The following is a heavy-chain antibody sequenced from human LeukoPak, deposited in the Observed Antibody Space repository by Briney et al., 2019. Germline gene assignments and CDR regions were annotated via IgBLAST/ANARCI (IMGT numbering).Heavy chain of an antibody. CDR1: GFPFSYYW. CDR2: IDGDGSST. CDR3: ARVGRLQSFDAFDI. Sequence: PGGSLRLSCAASGFPFSYYWMHWVRQAPGKGLVWVSRIDGDGSSTSYADSVKGRFSISRDNAKNTVSLQMDSLRAEDTAVYYCARVGRLQSFDAFDIWGQGTTVTVSS. D-gene: IGHD4-11*01. J-gene: IGHJ3*02. V-gene: IGHV3-74*01.